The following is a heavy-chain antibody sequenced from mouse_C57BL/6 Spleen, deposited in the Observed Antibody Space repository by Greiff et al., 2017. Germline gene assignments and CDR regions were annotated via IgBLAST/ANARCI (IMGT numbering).Heavy chain of an antibody. V-gene: IGHV1-64*01. D-gene: IGHD2-5*01. CDR2: IHPNSGST. CDR3: AEYSNYEGYFDY. Sequence: QVQLQQPGAELVKPGASVKLSCKASGYTFTSYWMHWVKQRPGQGLEWIGMIHPNSGSTNYNEKFKSKATLTVDKSSSTAYMQLSSLTSEDSAVYYCAEYSNYEGYFDYWGQGTTLTVSS. J-gene: IGHJ2*01. CDR1: GYTFTSYW.